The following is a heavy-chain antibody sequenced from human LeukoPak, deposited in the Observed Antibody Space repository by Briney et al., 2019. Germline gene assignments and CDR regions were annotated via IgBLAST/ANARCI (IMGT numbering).Heavy chain of an antibody. CDR3: ARARTGFDY. CDR2: IYYSGST. V-gene: IGHV4-59*12. D-gene: IGHD4-17*01. J-gene: IGHJ4*02. Sequence: SETLSLTCTVSGGSISSYYWSWIRQPPGKGLEWIGYIYYSGSTNYNPSLKSRVTISVDTSKNQFSLKLSSVTAADTAVYYCARARTGFDYWGQGTLVTVSS. CDR1: GGSISSYY.